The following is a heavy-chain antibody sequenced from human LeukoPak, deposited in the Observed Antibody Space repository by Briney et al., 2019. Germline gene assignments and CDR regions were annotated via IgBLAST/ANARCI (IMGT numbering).Heavy chain of an antibody. CDR2: ISYDGSRK. J-gene: IGHJ4*02. CDR3: TRDSARRDGYNFDY. CDR1: GFTFSTYA. Sequence: GGSLRLSCAASGFTFSTYAMHGVRQVPGKGLERVALISYDGSRKHFADSVKGRFTISRDNPKNTLYLQMDRLRSEDTAVYYCTRDSARRDGYNFDYWGQGTLVTVSS. D-gene: IGHD5-24*01. V-gene: IGHV3-30*04.